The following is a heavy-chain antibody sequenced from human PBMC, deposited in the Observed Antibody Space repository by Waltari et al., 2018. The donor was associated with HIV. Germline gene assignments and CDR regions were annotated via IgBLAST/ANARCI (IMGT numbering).Heavy chain of an antibody. V-gene: IGHV4-4*02. J-gene: IGHJ4*02. CDR2: IYQSGST. Sequence: QVQLQESGPGLVKPSGTLSLTCAVSGGSISSANWWRWVRQSPGKGLEWIGEIYQSGSTNYNPSLKSRVTISVDKSKGQFSLKLSSVTAADTALYYCARGGAQHLAEHFDYWGQGTLVTVSS. CDR3: ARGGAQHLAEHFDY. D-gene: IGHD6-19*01. CDR1: GGSISSANW.